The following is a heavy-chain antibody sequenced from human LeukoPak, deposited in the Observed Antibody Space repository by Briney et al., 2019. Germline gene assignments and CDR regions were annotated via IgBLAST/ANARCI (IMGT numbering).Heavy chain of an antibody. CDR1: GGSISSSSYY. D-gene: IGHD3-10*01. CDR2: IYYSGST. J-gene: IGHJ4*02. CDR3: ARVSPAGGYYFDY. V-gene: IGHV4-39*07. Sequence: PSETLSLTCTVSGGSISSSSYYWGWIRQPPGKGLEWIGSIYYSGSTNYNPYLKSRVTISVDTSKNQFSLKLSSVTAADTAVYYCARVSPAGGYYFDYWGQGTLVTVSS.